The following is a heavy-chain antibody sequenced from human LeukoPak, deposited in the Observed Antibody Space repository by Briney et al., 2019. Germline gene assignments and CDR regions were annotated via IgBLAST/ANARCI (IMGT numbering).Heavy chain of an antibody. CDR3: ARGRTMVRGVIREFDY. D-gene: IGHD3-10*01. CDR2: ISAYNGNT. CDR1: GYTFTSYG. J-gene: IGHJ4*02. Sequence: ASVRVSCKASGYTFTSYGISWVRQAPGHGLEWMGWISAYNGNTNYAQKLQGRVTMTTDTSTSTAYMELRSLRSDDTAVYYCARGRTMVRGVIREFDYWGQGTPVTVSS. V-gene: IGHV1-18*01.